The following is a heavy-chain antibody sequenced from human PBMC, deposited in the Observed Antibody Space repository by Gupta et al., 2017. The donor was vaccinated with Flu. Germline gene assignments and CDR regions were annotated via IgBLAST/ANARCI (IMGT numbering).Heavy chain of an antibody. CDR1: GFTFSSYA. V-gene: IGHV3-23*01. CDR2: ISGSGGST. Sequence: EVQLLESGGGLVQPGGSLRLSCAASGFTFSSYAMSWVRQAPGKGLEWVSAISGSGGSTYYADSVKGRFTISRDNSKNTLYLQMNSLRAEDTAVYYCAKVGGRERWAVTPDAFDIWGQGTMVTVSS. D-gene: IGHD3-16*01. J-gene: IGHJ3*02. CDR3: AKVGGRERWAVTPDAFDI.